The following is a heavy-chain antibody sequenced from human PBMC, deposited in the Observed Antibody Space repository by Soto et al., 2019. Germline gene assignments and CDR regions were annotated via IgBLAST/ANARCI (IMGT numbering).Heavy chain of an antibody. D-gene: IGHD2-2*01. CDR3: TRDGDIVVVSADVDP. CDR1: GFTFGDYA. Sequence: GGSLRLSCTASGFTFGDYAMSWFRQAPGKGLEWVGCIRSKAYGGTTEYAASVKGRFTISRDDSNSIAYLQMNRLKNEDTAVYYCTRDGDIVVVSADVDPWGQGTLVTVSS. CDR2: IRSKAYGGTT. V-gene: IGHV3-49*03. J-gene: IGHJ5*02.